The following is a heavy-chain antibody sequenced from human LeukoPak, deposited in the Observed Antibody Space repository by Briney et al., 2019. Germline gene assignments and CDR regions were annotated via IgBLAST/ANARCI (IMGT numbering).Heavy chain of an antibody. CDR3: ARALSWTTDTSYYMDV. J-gene: IGHJ6*03. Sequence: VASVKVSCKASGYTFTSYDINWVRQATGQGLEWMGWMNPNSGNTGYAQKFQGRVTMTKNTSITPAYMELSSLRSEDTAVYYCARALSWTTDTSYYMDVWGKGTTVTVSS. V-gene: IGHV1-8*01. CDR2: MNPNSGNT. CDR1: GYTFTSYD. D-gene: IGHD3/OR15-3a*01.